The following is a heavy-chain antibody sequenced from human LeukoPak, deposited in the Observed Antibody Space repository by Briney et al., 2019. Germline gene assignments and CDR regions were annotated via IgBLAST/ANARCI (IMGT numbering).Heavy chain of an antibody. V-gene: IGHV1-69*13. Sequence: GASVKVSCKASGGTFSSYAISWVRQAPGQGLEWMGGIIPIFGTANYAQKFQGRVTITADESTSTAYMELSSLRSEDTAVYYCASPGPLYYDSSGYSDYWGQGTLVTVSS. CDR2: IIPIFGTA. D-gene: IGHD3-22*01. CDR3: ASPGPLYYDSSGYSDY. CDR1: GGTFSSYA. J-gene: IGHJ4*02.